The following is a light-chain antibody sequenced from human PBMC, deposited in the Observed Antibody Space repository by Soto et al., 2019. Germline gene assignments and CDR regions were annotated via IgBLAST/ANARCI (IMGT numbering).Light chain of an antibody. Sequence: QSVLTQPPSVSAAPGQKVTISCSGSSSNIGNNYVSWYQQLPRTAPKLLIYDNNKRPSGIPDRFSGSKSGTSATLGITALQTGDEADYYCGTWDSSLSAVVFGGRTKVTVL. CDR3: GTWDSSLSAVV. V-gene: IGLV1-51*01. CDR2: DNN. J-gene: IGLJ2*01. CDR1: SSNIGNNY.